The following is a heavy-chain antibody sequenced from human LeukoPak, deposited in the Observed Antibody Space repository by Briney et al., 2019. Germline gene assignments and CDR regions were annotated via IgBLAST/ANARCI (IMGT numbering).Heavy chain of an antibody. Sequence: GGSLRLSCAASGFTFSSHGMHWVRQAPGKGLEWVAVIWYDGSKRYYADSVKGRFIISRGNSKNTLDLQMNSLRAEDTAVYFCARMLTASLDYWGQGTLVTVSS. D-gene: IGHD2-21*02. J-gene: IGHJ4*02. V-gene: IGHV3-33*01. CDR1: GFTFSSHG. CDR2: IWYDGSKR. CDR3: ARMLTASLDY.